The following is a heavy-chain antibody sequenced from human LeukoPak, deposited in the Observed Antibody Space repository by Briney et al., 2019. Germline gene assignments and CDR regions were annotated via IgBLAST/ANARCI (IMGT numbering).Heavy chain of an antibody. CDR1: GGSISNYY. CDR2: IYYSGST. J-gene: IGHJ6*02. D-gene: IGHD1-26*01. Sequence: SETLSLTCTVSGGSISNYYWSWIRQPPGKGLEWIGYIYYSGSTNYNPSLKSRVTISVDTSKNQLSLKLSSVTAADTAVYYCARVGGTNYYYYGMDVWGQGTTVTVSS. V-gene: IGHV4-59*01. CDR3: ARVGGTNYYYYGMDV.